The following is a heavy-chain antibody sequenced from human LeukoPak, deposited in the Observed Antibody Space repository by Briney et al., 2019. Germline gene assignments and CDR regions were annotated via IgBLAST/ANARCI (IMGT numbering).Heavy chain of an antibody. CDR2: IWYDGSNK. J-gene: IGHJ4*02. D-gene: IGHD1-26*01. Sequence: GGSLRLSCAASGFTFSSYGMHWVRQAPGKGLEWVAVIWYDGSNKYYADSVKGRFTISRDNSKNTLYLQMNSLRAEDTAVYYCARFSGSYYSDYWGQGTLVTVSS. CDR3: ARFSGSYYSDY. V-gene: IGHV3-33*01. CDR1: GFTFSSYG.